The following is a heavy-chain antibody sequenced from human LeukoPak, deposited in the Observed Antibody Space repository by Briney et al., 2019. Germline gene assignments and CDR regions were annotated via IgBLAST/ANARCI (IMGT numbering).Heavy chain of an antibody. CDR3: ARGPPTILYSNWFDP. J-gene: IGHJ5*02. Sequence: ASVKVSCKASGYTFTSYGISWVRQAPGQGLEWMGWISAYNGNTNYAQKLQGRVTMTTDTSTSTAYMELRSPRSDDTAVYYCARGPPTILYSNWFDPWGQGTLVTVSS. V-gene: IGHV1-18*01. D-gene: IGHD2-8*01. CDR2: ISAYNGNT. CDR1: GYTFTSYG.